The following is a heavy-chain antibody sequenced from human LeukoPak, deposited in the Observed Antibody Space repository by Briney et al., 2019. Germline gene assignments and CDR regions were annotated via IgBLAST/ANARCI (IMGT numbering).Heavy chain of an antibody. CDR1: GDSVSSSY. D-gene: IGHD3-9*01. V-gene: IGHV4-4*07. Sequence: SETLSLTCTVSGDSVSSSYWSWIRQPAGKGLEWIGRVYISGSTNYNPSLKSRVTMSVDTSKNQFSLRLSPVTAADTAVYFCARVDPHNWFDPWGQGTLVTVSS. CDR3: ARVDPHNWFDP. J-gene: IGHJ5*02. CDR2: VYISGST.